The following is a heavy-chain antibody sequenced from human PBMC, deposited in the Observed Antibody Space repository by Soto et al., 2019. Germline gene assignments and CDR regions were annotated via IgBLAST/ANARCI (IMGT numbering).Heavy chain of an antibody. CDR1: GGTFSSYT. J-gene: IGHJ4*02. D-gene: IGHD1-26*01. CDR2: IIPILGIA. V-gene: IGHV1-69*02. CDR3: ARGIVGATGIDY. Sequence: QVQLVQSGAEVKKPGSSVKVSCKASGGTFSSYTISWVRQAPGQGLEWMGRIIPILGIANYAQKFQGRATIXAXXATSTAYMELSSMRSEDTAVYYCARGIVGATGIDYWGQGTLVTVSS.